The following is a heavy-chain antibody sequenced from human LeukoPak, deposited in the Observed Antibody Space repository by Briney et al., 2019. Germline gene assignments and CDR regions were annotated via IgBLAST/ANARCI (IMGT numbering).Heavy chain of an antibody. D-gene: IGHD4-23*01. CDR3: ARDAAVVDY. V-gene: IGHV3-7*01. CDR2: IKADGSVR. J-gene: IGHJ4*02. CDR1: GFTFSTYW. Sequence: GGSLRLSCAASGFTFSTYWMSWVRQAPGEGLEWVANIKADGSVRFYVDSVEGRFTIFRDNAKNSLYLQMNSLRAEDTAVYYCARDAAVVDYWGQGTLVTVSS.